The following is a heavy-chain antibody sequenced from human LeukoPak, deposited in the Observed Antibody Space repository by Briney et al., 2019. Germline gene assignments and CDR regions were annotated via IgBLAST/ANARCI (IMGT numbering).Heavy chain of an antibody. J-gene: IGHJ3*01. D-gene: IGHD1-26*01. CDR3: ASGHIGWELLGLG. CDR1: GYTFTSYG. CDR2: ISAYNGNT. V-gene: IGHV1-18*01. Sequence: ASVKVSCKASGYTFTSYGMSWVRQAPGQGLEWLAWISAYNGNTNYAQKLQGRVTMTTDTSTSTAYMELRSLRSDDTAVYYCASGHIGWELLGLGWGQGTMVTVSS.